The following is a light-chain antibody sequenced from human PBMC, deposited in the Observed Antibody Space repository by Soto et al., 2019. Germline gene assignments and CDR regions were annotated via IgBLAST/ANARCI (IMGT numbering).Light chain of an antibody. CDR3: QQYAGPPPT. CDR1: QTVSNNY. Sequence: IVLTQAPCTLSLSPGYRASLSCRAGQTVSNNYLAWCQQKPGQAPRVIMYGASRRATGIPDRFSGGGSGTDFTLTISRLEPEDFAVYFCQQYAGPPPTFGQGTRLEIK. J-gene: IGKJ5*01. V-gene: IGKV3-20*01. CDR2: GAS.